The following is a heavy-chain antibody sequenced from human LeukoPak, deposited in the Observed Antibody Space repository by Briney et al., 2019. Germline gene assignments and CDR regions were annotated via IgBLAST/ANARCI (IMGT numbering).Heavy chain of an antibody. V-gene: IGHV4-34*01. D-gene: IGHD6-19*01. Sequence: KPSETLSLTCAVYGGSFSGYYWSWIRQPPGKGLEWIGEINHSGSTNYNPSLKSRVTISVDTSKNQFSLKVSSVTAADTAVYYCARWENSIQVAGRAFDIWGQGTMVTVSS. J-gene: IGHJ3*02. CDR2: INHSGST. CDR3: ARWENSIQVAGRAFDI. CDR1: GGSFSGYY.